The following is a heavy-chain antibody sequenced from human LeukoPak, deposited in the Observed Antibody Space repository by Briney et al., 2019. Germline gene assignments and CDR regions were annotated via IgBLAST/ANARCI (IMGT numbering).Heavy chain of an antibody. Sequence: SETLSLTCTVSGGSISSYYWSWIRQPPGKGLEWIGYIYYSGSTNYNPSLKSRVTISVDTSKNRFSLKLSSVTAADTAVYYCARPAPVVLGRIPGYFDYWGQGTLVTVSS. V-gene: IGHV4-59*08. J-gene: IGHJ4*02. D-gene: IGHD5-18*01. CDR3: ARPAPVVLGRIPGYFDY. CDR1: GGSISSYY. CDR2: IYYSGST.